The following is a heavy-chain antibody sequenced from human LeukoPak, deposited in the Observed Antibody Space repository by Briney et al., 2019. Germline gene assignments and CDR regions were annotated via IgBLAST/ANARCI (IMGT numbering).Heavy chain of an antibody. V-gene: IGHV1-18*01. CDR1: GYTFTSYG. CDR2: ISAYNGNT. CDR3: ARARQLDPGGSDYYYYMDV. J-gene: IGHJ6*03. Sequence: ASVKVSCKASGYTFTSYGISWVRQAPGQGLEWMGWISAYNGNTNYAQKLQGRVTMTTDTSTSTAYMELRSLRSDDTAVYYCARARQLDPGGSDYYYYMDVWGKGTTVTIS. D-gene: IGHD6-6*01.